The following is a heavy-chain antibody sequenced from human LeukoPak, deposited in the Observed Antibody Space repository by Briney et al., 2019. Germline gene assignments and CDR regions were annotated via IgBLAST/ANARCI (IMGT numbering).Heavy chain of an antibody. CDR3: AAYPILRGELY. D-gene: IGHD3-10*01. CDR1: GFTFTSSA. CDR2: IVVGSGNT. V-gene: IGHV1-58*01. Sequence: SVKVSCKASGFTFTSSAVQWVRQARGQRLEWIGWIVVGSGNTNYAQKFQERVTITRDMSTSTAYKELSSLRSEDTAVYYCAAYPILRGELYWGQGTLVTVSS. J-gene: IGHJ4*02.